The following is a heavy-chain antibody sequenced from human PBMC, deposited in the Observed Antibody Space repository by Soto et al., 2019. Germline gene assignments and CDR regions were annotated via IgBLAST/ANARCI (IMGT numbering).Heavy chain of an antibody. CDR2: ISGSGGST. J-gene: IGHJ3*02. D-gene: IGHD3-22*01. Sequence: GGSLRLSCAASGFTFSSYAMSWVRQAPGKGLEWVSAISGSGGSTYYADSVKGRFTISRDNSKNTLYLQMNSLRAEDTAVYYCAKEGGPLYYYDSSGYYYADAFDIWGQGTMVTVSS. CDR3: AKEGGPLYYYDSSGYYYADAFDI. CDR1: GFTFSSYA. V-gene: IGHV3-23*01.